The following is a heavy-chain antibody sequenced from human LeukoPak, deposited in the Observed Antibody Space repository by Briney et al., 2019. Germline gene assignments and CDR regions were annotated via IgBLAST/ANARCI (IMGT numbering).Heavy chain of an antibody. CDR3: ARLTAMVFHFDY. J-gene: IGHJ4*02. CDR1: GYSFTSYW. CDR2: IYPGDSDT. Sequence: GESLQISCKGSGYSFTSYWIGWVRQLPGKGLEWMGIIYPGDSDTRYSLSFQGQVTISADKSISTAYLQWSSLKASDTAMYYCARLTAMVFHFDYWGQGTLVTVSS. V-gene: IGHV5-51*01. D-gene: IGHD5-18*01.